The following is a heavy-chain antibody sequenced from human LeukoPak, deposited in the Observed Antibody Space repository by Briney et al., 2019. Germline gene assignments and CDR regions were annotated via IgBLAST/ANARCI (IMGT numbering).Heavy chain of an antibody. CDR3: ARNNGMDV. V-gene: IGHV3-7*03. CDR2: VNRDGSET. CDR1: GFTLSNHW. Sequence: GGSLRLSCAASGFTLSNHWMTWVRQVPGRGPEWVANVNRDGSETYYLDSVKGRFTISKDNTKNSLYLQMNSLRAEDTALYHCARNNGMDVWGQGTTVIVSS. J-gene: IGHJ6*02.